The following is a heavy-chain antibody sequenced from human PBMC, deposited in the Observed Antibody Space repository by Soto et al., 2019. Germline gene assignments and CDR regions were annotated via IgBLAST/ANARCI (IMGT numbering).Heavy chain of an antibody. CDR1: GFTFSSYV. D-gene: IGHD3-10*01. CDR2: ISGSGDST. CDR3: AKEGDDYGSGTSFQFDY. J-gene: IGHJ4*02. V-gene: IGHV3-23*01. Sequence: EVQLLQSGGGLVQPGGSLRLSCAASGFTFSSYVMSWVRQAPGKGLEWVSAISGSGDSTYYADFVKGRFTISRDNSRTTLFLQLNRLTAEDTAVYYCAKEGDDYGSGTSFQFDYWGQGILVTVSS.